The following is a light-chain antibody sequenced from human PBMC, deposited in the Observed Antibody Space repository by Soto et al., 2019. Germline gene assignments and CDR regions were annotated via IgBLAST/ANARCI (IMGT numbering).Light chain of an antibody. V-gene: IGLV2-14*01. J-gene: IGLJ2*01. CDR3: SSYTSSSTYVV. CDR2: DVS. Sequence: QSALTQPASVSGSPGQSITISCTGTSSDVGGYNYVSWYQQHPGNAPKLMIYDVSNRPSGVSNRFSGSTSGNTASLTISGLHEEDADDYYGSSYTSSSTYVVFGGGTKLTVL. CDR1: SSDVGGYNY.